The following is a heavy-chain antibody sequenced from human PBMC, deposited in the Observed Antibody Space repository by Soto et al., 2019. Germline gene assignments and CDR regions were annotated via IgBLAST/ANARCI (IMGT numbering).Heavy chain of an antibody. CDR1: GFTFDDYA. CDR3: AKDGCSSTSCPSDYYYYYGMDV. Sequence: GGSLRLSCAASGFTFDDYAMHWVRQAPGKCLEWVSLISWDGGSTYYADSVKGRFTISRDNSKNSLYLQMNSLRAEDTALYYCAKDGCSSTSCPSDYYYYYGMDVWGQGXTVTVYS. V-gene: IGHV3-43D*04. CDR2: ISWDGGST. D-gene: IGHD2-2*01. J-gene: IGHJ6*02.